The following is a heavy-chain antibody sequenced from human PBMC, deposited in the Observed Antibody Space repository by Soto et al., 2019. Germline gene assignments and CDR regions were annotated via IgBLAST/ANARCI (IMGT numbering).Heavy chain of an antibody. V-gene: IGHV3-7*03. CDR3: ARDTLWNTAMGVFDH. CDR1: GFSFSTSW. CDR2: INQDGSET. Sequence: EAQLVESGGGLVQPGGSLRLSCVVSGFSFSTSWMGWVRQAPGNGLEWVATINQDGSETHYVDSVKGRLTISRDSAMNSVPLQMNSLRAEDTAVYYCARDTLWNTAMGVFDHWGQGTLVTVSS. D-gene: IGHD5-18*01. J-gene: IGHJ4*02.